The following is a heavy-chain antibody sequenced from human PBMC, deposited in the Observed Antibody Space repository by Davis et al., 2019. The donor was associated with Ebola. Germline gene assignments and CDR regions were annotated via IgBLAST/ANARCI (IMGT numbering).Heavy chain of an antibody. CDR1: GGSISSYY. CDR3: ARRKSFKLLPNYYYYYGMDV. CDR2: IYYSGST. Sequence: SETLSLTCTVSGGSISSYYWSWIRQPPGKGLEWIGYIYYSGSTNYNPSLKSRVTISVDTSKNQFSLKLSSVTAADTAVYYCARRKSFKLLPNYYYYYGMDVWGQGTTVTVSS. D-gene: IGHD2-15*01. V-gene: IGHV4-59*12. J-gene: IGHJ6*02.